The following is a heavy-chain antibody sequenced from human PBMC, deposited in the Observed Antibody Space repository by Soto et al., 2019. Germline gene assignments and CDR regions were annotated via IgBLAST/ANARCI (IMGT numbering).Heavy chain of an antibody. V-gene: IGHV2-5*02. Sequence: SGPTLVNPTQTLTLTCTFSGFSRSTSGVGVGWIRQPPGKALEWLARIDWDDDKRYSTSLKTRLTISKDTSKNQVVLTMTNMDPVDTATYYCARFRPESGMDVWGQGTTVTVSS. J-gene: IGHJ6*02. CDR1: GFSRSTSGVG. CDR3: ARFRPESGMDV. CDR2: IDWDDDK.